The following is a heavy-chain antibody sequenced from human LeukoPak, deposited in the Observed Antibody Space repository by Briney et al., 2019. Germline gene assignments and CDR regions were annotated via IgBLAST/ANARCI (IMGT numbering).Heavy chain of an antibody. J-gene: IGHJ4*02. V-gene: IGHV3-23*01. CDR2: ISTSGDRT. Sequence: GGSLRLSSAASGFTFSTYAMTWVRQAPGGGLEWGSGISTSGDRTYYADSVKGRFTISRDNSKNTLYLQMNSLRAEDTAEYYCARSAVGTSCCTAVDYWGQGTLVTVSS. CDR3: ARSAVGTSCCTAVDY. CDR1: GFTFSTYA. D-gene: IGHD1-26*01.